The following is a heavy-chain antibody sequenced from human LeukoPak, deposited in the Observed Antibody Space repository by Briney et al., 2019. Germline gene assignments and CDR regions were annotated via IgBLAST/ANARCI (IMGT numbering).Heavy chain of an antibody. CDR3: ARSGARGLRFLEWLFDY. V-gene: IGHV4-31*03. D-gene: IGHD3-3*01. CDR1: GGSISSGGYY. CDR2: IYYSGST. J-gene: IGHJ4*02. Sequence: SETLSLTCTVSGGSISSGGYYWSWIRQHPGKGLEWIRYIYYSGSTYYNPSLKSRVTISVDTSKNQFSLKLSSVTAADTAVYYCARSGARGLRFLEWLFDYWGQGTLVTVSS.